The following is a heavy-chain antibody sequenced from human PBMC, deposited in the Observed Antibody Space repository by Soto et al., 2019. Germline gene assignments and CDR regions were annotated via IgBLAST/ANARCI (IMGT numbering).Heavy chain of an antibody. CDR2: INHSGST. CDR3: ARGLDPLYSSSSEYWFDP. CDR1: GGSFSGYY. J-gene: IGHJ5*02. V-gene: IGHV4-34*01. D-gene: IGHD6-6*01. Sequence: SETLSLTCAVYGGSFSGYYWSWIRQPPGKGLEWIGEINHSGSTNYNPSLKSRVTISVDTSKNQFSLKLSSVPAADTAVYYCARGLDPLYSSSSEYWFDPWGQGTLVTVSS.